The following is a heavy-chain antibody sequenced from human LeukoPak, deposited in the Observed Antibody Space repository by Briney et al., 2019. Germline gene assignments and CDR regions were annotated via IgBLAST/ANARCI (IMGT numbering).Heavy chain of an antibody. Sequence: GGSLRLSCAASGLTVRTTYMSWVRQTPGKGLEWVSVIYSEGSTYYADSVKGRFTMSKDNSKSTVYLQMNSLRVEDTAVYYCARDVYRSGWYGGFDLWGQGTLVTVSS. J-gene: IGHJ4*02. V-gene: IGHV3-53*01. CDR1: GLTVRTTY. D-gene: IGHD6-19*01. CDR2: IYSEGST. CDR3: ARDVYRSGWYGGFDL.